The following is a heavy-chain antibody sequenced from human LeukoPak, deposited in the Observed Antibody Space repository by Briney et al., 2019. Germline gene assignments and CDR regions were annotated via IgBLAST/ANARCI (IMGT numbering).Heavy chain of an antibody. CDR2: KTSGGGGT. Sequence: GGSLRLPCAASGFDLTTYAMTWARQAPAKGLEWVSGKTSGGGGTYYADSVKGRFTISRDNSENTLHLQMNNLGVEDTARYFCARCMVLSQGWCNWFDPWGQGTLVTVSS. V-gene: IGHV3-23*01. D-gene: IGHD6-13*01. CDR3: ARCMVLSQGWCNWFDP. CDR1: GFDLTTYA. J-gene: IGHJ5*02.